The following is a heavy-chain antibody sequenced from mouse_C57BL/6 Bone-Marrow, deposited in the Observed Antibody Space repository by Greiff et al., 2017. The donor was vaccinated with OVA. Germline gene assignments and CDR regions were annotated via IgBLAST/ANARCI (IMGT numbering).Heavy chain of an antibody. V-gene: IGHV1-62-2*01. CDR1: GYTFTEYP. D-gene: IGHD2-4*01. Sequence: QVHVKQSGAELVKPGASVKLSCKASGYTFTEYPIHWVKQRSGQGLEWLGWFYPGSGSIKYNEKFKDKATLTADKSSSTVYMELSRLTSEDSAVDFCARHEEDYYDYGGFAYWGQGTLVTVSA. CDR3: ARHEEDYYDYGGFAY. CDR2: FYPGSGSI. J-gene: IGHJ3*01.